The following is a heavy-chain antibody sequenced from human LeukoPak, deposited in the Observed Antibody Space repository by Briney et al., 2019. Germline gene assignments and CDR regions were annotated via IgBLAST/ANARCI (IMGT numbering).Heavy chain of an antibody. CDR3: ARDPATGSIWYPAIPVYGMDV. CDR1: GYTLTTYS. Sequence: ASVTVSSTASGYTLTTYSISWVRQAPGEGGERMGWIRADKGNTQYTQKLQSRVTITTETSTSTHYIETRSPRADATAAYNSARDPATGSIWYPAIPVYGMDVWGQGTTVTVSS. D-gene: IGHD6-13*01. J-gene: IGHJ6*02. CDR2: IRADKGNT. V-gene: IGHV1-18*01.